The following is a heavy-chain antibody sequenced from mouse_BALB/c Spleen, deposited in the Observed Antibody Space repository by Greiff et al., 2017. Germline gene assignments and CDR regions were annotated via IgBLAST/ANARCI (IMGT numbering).Heavy chain of an antibody. CDR2: ISSGGSYT. Sequence: EVKVVESGGGLVKPGGSLKLSCAASGFTFSSYAMSWVRQSPEKRLEWVAEISSGGSYTYYPDTVTGRFTISRDNAKNTLYLEMSSLRSEDTAMYYCARELGPYGSSNWYFDVWGAGTTVTVSS. CDR1: GFTFSSYA. CDR3: ARELGPYGSSNWYFDV. D-gene: IGHD1-1*01. J-gene: IGHJ1*01. V-gene: IGHV5-9-4*01.